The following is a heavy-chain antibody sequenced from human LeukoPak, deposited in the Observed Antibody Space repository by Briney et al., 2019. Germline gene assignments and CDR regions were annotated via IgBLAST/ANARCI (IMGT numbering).Heavy chain of an antibody. D-gene: IGHD3-3*01. CDR3: TDYDFWSGYYTLGY. CDR2: IKSKTDGGTT. Sequence: GGSLRLSCTASGFTFSNAWMSWVRQAPGKGLEWVGRIKSKTDGGTTDYAAPVKGRFTISRDDSKNTLYLQMNSLKTEDTAVYYCTDYDFWSGYYTLGYWGQGTLVTVSS. CDR1: GFTFSNAW. V-gene: IGHV3-15*01. J-gene: IGHJ4*02.